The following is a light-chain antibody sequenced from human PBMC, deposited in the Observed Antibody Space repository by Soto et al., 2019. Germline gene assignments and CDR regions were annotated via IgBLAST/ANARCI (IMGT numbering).Light chain of an antibody. CDR3: QQYNNWPLT. CDR1: QSVSSN. CDR2: GAS. Sequence: EIVMTQSPATLSVSPGERATLSCRASQSVSSNLAWYPQKPGQAPRLLIYGASPRATGIPARFSGSGSGTELTLTLSSLQSEDFAVYYCQQYNNWPLTFGGGTKVEIK. J-gene: IGKJ4*01. V-gene: IGKV3-15*01.